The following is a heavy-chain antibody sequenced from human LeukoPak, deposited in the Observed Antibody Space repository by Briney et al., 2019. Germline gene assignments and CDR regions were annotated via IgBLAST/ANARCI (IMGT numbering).Heavy chain of an antibody. CDR1: GFTFSSYG. D-gene: IGHD6-13*01. CDR2: IRYDGINK. J-gene: IGHJ4*02. V-gene: IGHV3-30*02. CDR3: AKDESSNSPGALDY. Sequence: GGSLRLSCAASGFTFSSYGMHWVRQAPGKGLEWVAFIRYDGINKYYADSVKGRFTIPRDYSKNTLYLQMNSLRVEDTAVYYCAKDESSNSPGALDYWGQGTLVTVSS.